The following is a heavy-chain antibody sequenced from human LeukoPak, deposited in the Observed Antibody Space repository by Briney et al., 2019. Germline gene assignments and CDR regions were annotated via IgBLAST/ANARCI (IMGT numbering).Heavy chain of an antibody. V-gene: IGHV3-23*01. CDR3: ARSAVGTSCCTAVDY. Sequence: GGSLRLSFEVSGFIFSNYAMTWVRQAPGKGLEWVSGISTSGDRTYYADSVKGRFTISRDNSKNTLYLQMNSLRAEDTAEYYCARSAVGTSCCTAVDYWGQGTLVTVSS. CDR1: GFIFSNYA. J-gene: IGHJ4*02. CDR2: ISTSGDRT. D-gene: IGHD1-26*01.